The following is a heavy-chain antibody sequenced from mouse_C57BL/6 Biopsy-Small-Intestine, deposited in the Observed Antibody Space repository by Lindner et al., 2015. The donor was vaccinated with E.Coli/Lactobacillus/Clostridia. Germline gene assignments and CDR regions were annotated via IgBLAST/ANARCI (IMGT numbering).Heavy chain of an antibody. V-gene: IGHV1-9*01. CDR3: AKASSGYPYYYAMDY. J-gene: IGHJ4*01. CDR2: ILPGSGST. CDR1: GYTFTGHW. Sequence: VQLQESGAELMKPGASVKLSCKATGYTFTGHWIEWVKQRPGHGLEWIGEILPGSGSTNYNEKFKGKATLTADKSSSTAYMQLSSLTSEDSAIYYCAKASSGYPYYYAMDYWGQGTSVTVSS. D-gene: IGHD3-2*02.